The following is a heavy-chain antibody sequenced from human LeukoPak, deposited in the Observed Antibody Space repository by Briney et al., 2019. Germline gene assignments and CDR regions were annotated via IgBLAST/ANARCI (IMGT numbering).Heavy chain of an antibody. CDR3: AKLAAMVTY. CDR1: GFTFSSYG. D-gene: IGHD5-18*01. CDR2: ISYDGSNK. J-gene: IGHJ4*02. Sequence: GGSLRLSCAASGFTFSSYGMHWVRQAPGKGLEWVAVISYDGSNKYYADSVKGRFTISRDNSKNTPYLQMNSLRAEDTAVYYCAKLAAMVTYWGQGTLVTVSS. V-gene: IGHV3-30*18.